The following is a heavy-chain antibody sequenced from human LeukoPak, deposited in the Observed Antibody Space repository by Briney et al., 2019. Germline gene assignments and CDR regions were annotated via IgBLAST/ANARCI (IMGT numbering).Heavy chain of an antibody. CDR2: IYSDGST. J-gene: IGHJ4*02. V-gene: IGHV3-66*01. CDR1: GFTFSTSS. CDR3: ARDPGYDYGYDY. D-gene: IGHD5-18*01. Sequence: PGGSLRLSCTASGFTFSTSSLNWVRQAPGKGLEWVSVIYSDGSTYYADSVKGRFTISRDNSKNTVYLQMNSLRAEDTAVYYCARDPGYDYGYDYWGQGTLVTVSS.